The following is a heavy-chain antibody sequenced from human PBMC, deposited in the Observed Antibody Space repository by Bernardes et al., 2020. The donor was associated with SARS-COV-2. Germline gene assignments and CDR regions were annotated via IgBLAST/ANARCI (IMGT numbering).Heavy chain of an antibody. CDR1: GFTFSSYA. CDR2: ISGSGGST. V-gene: IGHV3-23*01. CDR3: AKAKWSFGYYFDS. D-gene: IGHD3-3*01. J-gene: IGHJ4*02. Sequence: GGSLRLSCAASGFTFSSYAMTWVRQAPGKGLEWVSTISGSGGSTYFADSVKGRFTISRDNSKNTMYLQMNSLRAEDTAIYYCAKAKWSFGYYFDSWGQGALVTVSS.